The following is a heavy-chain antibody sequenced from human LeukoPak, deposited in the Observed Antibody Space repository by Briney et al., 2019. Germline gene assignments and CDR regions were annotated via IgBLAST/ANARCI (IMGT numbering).Heavy chain of an antibody. V-gene: IGHV4-4*07. CDR2: IYTSGST. CDR3: ARDLPSRQALGVYFDY. D-gene: IGHD7-27*01. J-gene: IGHJ4*02. Sequence: SETLSLTCAVYGGSISSYYWSWIRQPAGKGLEWIGRIYTSGSTNYNPSLKSRVTMSVDTSKNQFSLKLSSVTAADTAVYYCARDLPSRQALGVYFDYWGQGTLVTVSS. CDR1: GGSISSYY.